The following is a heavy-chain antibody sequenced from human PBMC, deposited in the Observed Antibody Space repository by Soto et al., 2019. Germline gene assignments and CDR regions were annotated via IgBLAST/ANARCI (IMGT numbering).Heavy chain of an antibody. Sequence: GGSLRLSCAASGFPFSSYAMSWVRHAPDKGLEWVSAIDFTGAGTYYADSVKGRFTISRDNSKNTLYLQMSSLRAEDTAVYFCARRFSSSYFYFEYWGQGTLVTVSS. CDR2: IDFTGAGT. CDR3: ARRFSSSYFYFEY. J-gene: IGHJ4*02. CDR1: GFPFSSYA. V-gene: IGHV3-23*01. D-gene: IGHD6-6*01.